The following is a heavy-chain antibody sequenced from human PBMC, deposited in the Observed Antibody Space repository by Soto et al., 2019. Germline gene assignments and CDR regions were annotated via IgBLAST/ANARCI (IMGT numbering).Heavy chain of an antibody. CDR1: GYTFTSYD. J-gene: IGHJ4*02. Sequence: ASVKVSCKASGYTFTSYDINWVRQATGQGLEWMGWMNPNSGNTGYPQKFQGRVSMTKNTSISTVYMELSSLRSEDTAVYYCARGRGGSSWYLVDHWGQGTLVTVSS. D-gene: IGHD6-13*01. V-gene: IGHV1-8*01. CDR3: ARGRGGSSWYLVDH. CDR2: MNPNSGNT.